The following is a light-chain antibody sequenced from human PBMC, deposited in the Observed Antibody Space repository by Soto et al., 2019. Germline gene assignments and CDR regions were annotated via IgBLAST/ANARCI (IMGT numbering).Light chain of an antibody. V-gene: IGLV2-8*01. CDR1: SSDIGGYNF. CDR2: EVN. Sequence: QSALTQPPSASGSPGQSVTISCTGTSSDIGGYNFVSWYQQHPGKAPKLIIYEVNKRPSGVPDRFSGSKSGNTASLTVSGLQADDEGDYCCSSYAGTNTLGVFGGGTQLTVL. J-gene: IGLJ3*02. CDR3: SSYAGTNTLGV.